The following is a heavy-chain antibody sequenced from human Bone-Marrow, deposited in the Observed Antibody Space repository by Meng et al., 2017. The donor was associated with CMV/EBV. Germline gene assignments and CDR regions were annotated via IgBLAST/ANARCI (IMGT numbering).Heavy chain of an antibody. V-gene: IGHV1-2*02. Sequence: ASVKVSCKASGYTFTGYYMHWVRQAPGQGLEWMGWINPNSGGTNYAQKFQGRVTMTRDTSISTAYMELSRLRSDDTAVYYYAREGSGYVGGVYPLGQGTLVTVSS. D-gene: IGHD5-12*01. CDR1: GYTFTGYY. CDR3: AREGSGYVGGVYP. CDR2: INPNSGGT. J-gene: IGHJ5*02.